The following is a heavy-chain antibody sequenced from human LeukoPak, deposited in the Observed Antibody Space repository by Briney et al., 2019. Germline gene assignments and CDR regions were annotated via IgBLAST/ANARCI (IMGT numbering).Heavy chain of an antibody. CDR3: ARRGYSGYGPLDAFDI. CDR2: IYPGDSDT. V-gene: IGHV5-51*01. D-gene: IGHD5-12*01. Sequence: GESLKISCKGSGYSFTSYWIGWVRQMPGKGLEWMGIIYPGDSDTRYSPSFQGQVTISADKSISTAYLQWSSLKASDTATYYCARRGYSGYGPLDAFDIWGQGTMVTVSS. CDR1: GYSFTSYW. J-gene: IGHJ3*02.